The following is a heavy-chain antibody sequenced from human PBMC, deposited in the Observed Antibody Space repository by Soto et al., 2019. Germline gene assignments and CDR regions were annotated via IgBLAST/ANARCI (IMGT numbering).Heavy chain of an antibody. D-gene: IGHD3-10*01. CDR3: ARDITSGDTLDAFDI. Sequence: ASVKVSCKASGYTFTSYYMHWVRQAPGQGLEWMGIINPSGGSTSYAQKFQGRVTMTRDTSTSTVYMELSSLRSEDTAVYYCARDITSGDTLDAFDIWGQGTMVTVSS. CDR1: GYTFTSYY. CDR2: INPSGGST. V-gene: IGHV1-46*03. J-gene: IGHJ3*02.